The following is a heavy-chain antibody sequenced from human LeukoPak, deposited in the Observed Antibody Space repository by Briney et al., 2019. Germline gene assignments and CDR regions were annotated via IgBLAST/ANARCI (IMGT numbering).Heavy chain of an antibody. CDR1: GGSFSGYY. CDR3: ARGYGVTYYYGSGSSTNFDY. Sequence: SETLSLTCAVYGGSFSGYYWSWIRQPPGKGLEWIGEINHSGSTNYNPSLKSRVTISVDTSKNQFSLKLSSVTAADTAVYYCARGYGVTYYYGSGSSTNFDYWGQGTLVTVSS. CDR2: INHSGST. D-gene: IGHD3-10*01. V-gene: IGHV4-34*01. J-gene: IGHJ4*02.